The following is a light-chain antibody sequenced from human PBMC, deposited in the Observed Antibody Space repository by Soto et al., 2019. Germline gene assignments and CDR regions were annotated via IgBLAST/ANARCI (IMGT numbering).Light chain of an antibody. CDR3: QQLISYPLN. CDR1: QGISSY. V-gene: IGKV1-9*01. J-gene: IGKJ4*01. Sequence: DIQLTQSLSFLSASVGDRVTITCRASQGISSYLAWYQQKPGKAPKLLIYAASTLQSGVPSRFSGSGSGTEFTLTISSLQPEDCATYYCQQLISYPLNFGGGTKVDIK. CDR2: AAS.